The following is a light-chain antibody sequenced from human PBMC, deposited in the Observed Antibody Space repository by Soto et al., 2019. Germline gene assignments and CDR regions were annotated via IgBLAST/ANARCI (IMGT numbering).Light chain of an antibody. CDR3: AAWDDSLSGYV. V-gene: IGLV1-47*01. CDR2: RNN. Sequence: QSVLTQPPSASGTPGQRVTISCSGSSSNIGSNYVYWHQQLPGTAPNLLIYRNNQRPSGVPDRFSGSKSGTSASLAISGLRSEDEADYYCAAWDDSLSGYVFGTGTKVTVL. CDR1: SSNIGSNY. J-gene: IGLJ1*01.